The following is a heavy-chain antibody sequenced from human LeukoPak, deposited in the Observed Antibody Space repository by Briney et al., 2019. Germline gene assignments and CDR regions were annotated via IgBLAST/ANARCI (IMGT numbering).Heavy chain of an antibody. CDR1: GYTFTGYY. V-gene: IGHV1-2*02. CDR2: INPHSDGT. Sequence: GASVKVSCKASGYTFTGYYMHWVRQAPGQGLEWMGWINPHSDGTNYAQKFQGRVTITRDSSISTAYMELSSLKSDDTARYYCARARTYCGGDCSYFDFWGQGTLVSVSS. J-gene: IGHJ4*02. D-gene: IGHD2-21*02. CDR3: ARARTYCGGDCSYFDF.